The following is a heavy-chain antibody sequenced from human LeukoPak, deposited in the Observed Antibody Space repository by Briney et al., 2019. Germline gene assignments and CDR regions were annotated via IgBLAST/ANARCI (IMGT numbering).Heavy chain of an antibody. D-gene: IGHD2/OR15-2a*01. J-gene: IGHJ4*01. Sequence: PGGSLRLSCRTSGFNFSNHGMNWVRQAPGKGLEWVASINGSGSYILYADSVKGRFTISRDNPKNTLFLQMDSLRADDTAIYYCAGVVXFTTLDHWGXXXLVTVS. CDR2: INGSGSYI. V-gene: IGHV3-21*01. CDR1: GFNFSNHG. CDR3: AGVVXFTTLDH.